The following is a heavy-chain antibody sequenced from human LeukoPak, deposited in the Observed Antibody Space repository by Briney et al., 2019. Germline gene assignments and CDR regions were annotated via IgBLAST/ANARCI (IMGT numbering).Heavy chain of an antibody. J-gene: IGHJ4*02. V-gene: IGHV3-33*01. CDR2: IWYDGSNK. CDR3: ARDSIPAAGTTGVGFDC. Sequence: GGSLRLSCAASGFTFSSYGMHWVRQAPGKGLEWVAVIWYDGSNKYYADSVKGRFTISRDNSKNTLYLQMNGLRVEDTAVYYCARDSIPAAGTTGVGFDCWGQGTLVTVSS. D-gene: IGHD6-13*01. CDR1: GFTFSSYG.